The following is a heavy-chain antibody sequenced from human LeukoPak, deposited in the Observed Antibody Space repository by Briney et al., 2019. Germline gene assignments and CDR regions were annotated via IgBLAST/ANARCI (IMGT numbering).Heavy chain of an antibody. J-gene: IGHJ4*02. CDR3: ARRAKTDGYNYDYYDY. Sequence: GESLKISCKASGFRISNYWIGWVRQMPGEGLEWMTIIYAGDSGTRYSPSFGGQVTVSADKSINTAYIQWTSLKASDTAVYFCARRAKTDGYNYDYYDYWGQGTLVTVSS. CDR1: GFRISNYW. CDR2: IYAGDSGT. D-gene: IGHD5-24*01. V-gene: IGHV5-51*01.